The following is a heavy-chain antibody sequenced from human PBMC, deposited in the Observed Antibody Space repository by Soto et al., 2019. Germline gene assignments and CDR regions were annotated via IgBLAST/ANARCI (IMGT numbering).Heavy chain of an antibody. Sequence: EVQLVESGGGLIQPGGSLRLSCAASGFTFSSYDMHWVRQATGKGLEWVSAIGTAGDTYYPGSVKGRFTISRENAKNSLYLQMNSLRAEDTAVYYCARGLHSGPDLWFGELSPSYYGMDVWGQGTTVTVSS. CDR3: ARGLHSGPDLWFGELSPSYYGMDV. CDR1: GFTFSSYD. D-gene: IGHD3-10*01. J-gene: IGHJ6*02. CDR2: IGTAGDT. V-gene: IGHV3-13*01.